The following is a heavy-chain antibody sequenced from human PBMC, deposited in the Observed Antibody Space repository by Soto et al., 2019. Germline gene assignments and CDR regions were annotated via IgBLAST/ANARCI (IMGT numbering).Heavy chain of an antibody. D-gene: IGHD2-15*01. J-gene: IGHJ6*02. Sequence: SSVKVSCKASGYTFTGYYMHWVRQAPGQGLEWMGWINPNSGGTNYAQKFQGRVTMTRDTSISTAYMELSRLRSDDTAVYYCARQIVVVVAATHDHYYYGMDGWGQGTTVTVSS. CDR1: GYTFTGYY. CDR2: INPNSGGT. CDR3: ARQIVVVVAATHDHYYYGMDG. V-gene: IGHV1-2*02.